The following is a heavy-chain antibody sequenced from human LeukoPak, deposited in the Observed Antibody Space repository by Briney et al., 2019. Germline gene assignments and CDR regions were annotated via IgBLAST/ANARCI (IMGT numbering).Heavy chain of an antibody. CDR2: IYYSGST. CDR3: ARETPLAYYYDSSGPLLGAFDI. Sequence: SETLSLTCTVSGGSISSYYWSWIRQPPGKGLEWIGYIYYSGSTNYNPSLKSRVTISVDTSKNQFSLKLSSVTAADTAVYYCARETPLAYYYDSSGPLLGAFDIWGQGTMVTVSS. D-gene: IGHD3-22*01. J-gene: IGHJ3*02. V-gene: IGHV4-59*01. CDR1: GGSISSYY.